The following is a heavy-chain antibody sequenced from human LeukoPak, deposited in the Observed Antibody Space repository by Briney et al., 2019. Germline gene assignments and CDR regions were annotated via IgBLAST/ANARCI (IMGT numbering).Heavy chain of an antibody. J-gene: IGHJ5*02. CDR1: GFTVGDNY. CDR2: IYSGGTT. V-gene: IGHV3-53*01. CDR3: ARHDSWAGWFDP. D-gene: IGHD3-22*01. Sequence: PGGSLRLSCAASGFTVGDNYMSWVRQAPGKGLEWVSVIYSGGTTYSADSVKGRFTISRDNSKNTLYLQMNSLRAEDTAVYYCARHDSWAGWFDPWGQGTLVTVSS.